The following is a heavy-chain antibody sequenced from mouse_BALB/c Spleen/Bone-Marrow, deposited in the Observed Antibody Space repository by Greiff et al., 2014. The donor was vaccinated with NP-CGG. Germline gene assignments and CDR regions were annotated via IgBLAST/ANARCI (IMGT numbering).Heavy chain of an antibody. CDR1: GFTFSSYG. CDR2: ICSGGSNT. Sequence: VHVKQSGGDLVKPGGSLKLSCAASGFTFSSYGMSWGRQTPDKRLEWVATICSGGSNTYYPDSVKGRFTISRDNAKNTLYLQMSSLKSEDTAVYYCARHQRYYAIDYWGQGTSVTVSS. CDR3: ARHQRYYAIDY. J-gene: IGHJ4*01. V-gene: IGHV5-6*01.